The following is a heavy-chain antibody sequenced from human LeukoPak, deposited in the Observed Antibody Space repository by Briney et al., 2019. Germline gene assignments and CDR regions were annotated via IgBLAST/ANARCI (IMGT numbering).Heavy chain of an antibody. J-gene: IGHJ4*02. CDR1: GFTFSSYS. CDR3: ARRPTITGTTLFDF. Sequence: GGSLRLSCAASGFTFSSYSMNWVRQAPGKGLEWISYINIRSSAIHYADSVKGRFTISRDNAKNTLYLQMNSLRAEDTAVYYCARRPTITGTTLFDFWGQGTLVTVSS. CDR2: INIRSSAI. D-gene: IGHD1-7*01. V-gene: IGHV3-48*04.